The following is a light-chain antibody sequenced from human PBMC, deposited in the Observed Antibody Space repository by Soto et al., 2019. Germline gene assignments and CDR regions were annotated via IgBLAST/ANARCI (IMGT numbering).Light chain of an antibody. V-gene: IGLV3-21*04. CDR1: NIGSKS. CDR2: YDS. J-gene: IGLJ2*01. Sequence: SYEPTQPPSVSVAPGKTARITCGGNNIGSKSVHWYQQKPGQAPVLVIYYDSDRPSGIPERFSGSNSGNTATLTISRVEAGDEADDYCQVWDSSSVSVVFGGGTKLTVL. CDR3: QVWDSSSVSVV.